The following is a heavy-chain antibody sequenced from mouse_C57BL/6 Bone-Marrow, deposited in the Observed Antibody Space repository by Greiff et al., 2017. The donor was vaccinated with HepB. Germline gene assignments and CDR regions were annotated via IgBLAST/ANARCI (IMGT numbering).Heavy chain of an antibody. V-gene: IGHV14-1*01. Sequence: EVQLQESGAELVRPGASVKLSCTASGFNINDYYMHWVKQRPEQGLEWIGRIDPEDGDTEYAPKFQGKATMTADTSSNPAYLQLSSLTSEDTAVYYCTTSVPAWFAYWGQGTLVTVSA. CDR1: GFNINDYY. J-gene: IGHJ3*01. CDR2: IDPEDGDT. D-gene: IGHD1-1*01. CDR3: TTSVPAWFAY.